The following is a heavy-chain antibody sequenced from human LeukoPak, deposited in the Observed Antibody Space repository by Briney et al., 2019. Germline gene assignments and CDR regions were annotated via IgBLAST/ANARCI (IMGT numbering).Heavy chain of an antibody. CDR2: ISGSGGST. J-gene: IGHJ4*02. Sequence: GGSLRLSCAASGFTFSSYAMSWVRQDLGKGLERVSAISGSGGSTYYADSVKGRFTISRDNSKNTLYLQMNSLRAEDTAVYYCAKETNQAVAGALDYWGQGTLVTVSS. D-gene: IGHD6-19*01. V-gene: IGHV3-23*01. CDR3: AKETNQAVAGALDY. CDR1: GFTFSSYA.